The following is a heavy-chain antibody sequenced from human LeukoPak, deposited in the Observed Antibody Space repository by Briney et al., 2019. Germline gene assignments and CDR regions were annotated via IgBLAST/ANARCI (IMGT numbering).Heavy chain of an antibody. CDR2: ISGSGGST. J-gene: IGHJ4*02. CDR3: AKGSCSSTSCYRDY. Sequence: GGSLRLSCAASGFTFSSYGMSWVRQAPGKGLEWVSAISGSGGSTYYADSVKGRFTISRDNSKNTLYLQMNSLRAEDTAVYYCAKGSCSSTSCYRDYWGQGTLVTVSS. CDR1: GFTFSSYG. V-gene: IGHV3-23*01. D-gene: IGHD2-2*01.